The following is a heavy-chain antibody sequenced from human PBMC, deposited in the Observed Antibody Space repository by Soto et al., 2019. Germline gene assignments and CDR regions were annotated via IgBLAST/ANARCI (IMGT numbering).Heavy chain of an antibody. Sequence: GGSLRLSCAASGFTFSSYAMHWVRQAPGKGLEWVAVISYDGSSKYYADSVKGRFTISRDNSKNTLYLQMNSLRAEDTAVYYCARAGGSGRPLYYYYYGMDVWGQGTPVTV. CDR1: GFTFSSYA. CDR2: ISYDGSSK. D-gene: IGHD3-10*01. CDR3: ARAGGSGRPLYYYYYGMDV. V-gene: IGHV3-30-3*01. J-gene: IGHJ6*02.